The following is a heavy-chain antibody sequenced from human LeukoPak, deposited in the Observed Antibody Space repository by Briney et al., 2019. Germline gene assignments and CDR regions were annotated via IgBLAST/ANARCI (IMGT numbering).Heavy chain of an antibody. Sequence: SETLSLTCTVSGGSISGGDYYWSWIRQPPGKGLEWIGYIYYSGSAYYNPSLKSRVAISVDTSKNQFSLKLSSVTAADTAVYYCARGDGAARRGYYYYYMDVWGKGTTVTVSS. CDR1: GGSISGGDYY. J-gene: IGHJ6*03. CDR3: ARGDGAARRGYYYYYMDV. D-gene: IGHD6-6*01. CDR2: IYYSGSA. V-gene: IGHV4-30-4*08.